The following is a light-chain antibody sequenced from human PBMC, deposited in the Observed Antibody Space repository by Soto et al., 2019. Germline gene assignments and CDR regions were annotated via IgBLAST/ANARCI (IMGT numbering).Light chain of an antibody. J-gene: IGKJ3*01. V-gene: IGKV3-20*01. CDR3: QQYVRSPYT. Sequence: EIVLTQSPGSLSLSPGERATISCRASQSISSTYIAWYQQKRGQAPRLLIFGASSRATGIPDRFSGSGSGTDFSLTISRLEPEDSAVYFCQQYVRSPYTFGPGTKVDIK. CDR1: QSISSTY. CDR2: GAS.